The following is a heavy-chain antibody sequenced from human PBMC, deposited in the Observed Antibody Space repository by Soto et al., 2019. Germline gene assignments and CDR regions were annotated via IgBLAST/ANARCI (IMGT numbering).Heavy chain of an antibody. CDR1: GDSVTSYW. CDR3: ARRKDGYNLVGVYYSYGMDF. D-gene: IGHD3-3*01. Sequence: PGESLKISCKGAGDSVTSYWIGWGRQMPGKGLEGMGIIYPGDSDTRYSPAFQGQVTSSADKAISTAYLQWSSLKASDTAMYYCARRKDGYNLVGVYYSYGMDFWGQGTTVTVSS. V-gene: IGHV5-51*01. CDR2: IYPGDSDT. J-gene: IGHJ6*02.